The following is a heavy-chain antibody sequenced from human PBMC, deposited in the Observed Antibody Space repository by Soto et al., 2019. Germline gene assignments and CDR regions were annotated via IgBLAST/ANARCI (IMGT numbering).Heavy chain of an antibody. D-gene: IGHD3-16*02. CDR3: AMGLSLDGFEF. V-gene: IGHV1-2*04. J-gene: IGHJ3*01. CDR1: GYNFIGYY. Sequence: ASVKVSCKASGYNFIGYYLHWVRQAPGQGLEWMGWINPNSGYAKYAQKFQGWVTMTRATSTRTAYMELSLSPDDTAVYFCAMGLSLDGFEFWGQGTMVTVSS. CDR2: INPNSGYA.